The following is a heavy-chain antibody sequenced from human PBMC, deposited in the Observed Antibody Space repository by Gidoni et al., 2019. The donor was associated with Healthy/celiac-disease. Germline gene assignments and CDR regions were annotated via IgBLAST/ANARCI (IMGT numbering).Heavy chain of an antibody. V-gene: IGHV4-61*08. D-gene: IGHD2-21*01. CDR1: GGSVSTGDYY. CDR2: IYSSGST. CDR3: ARDTPVVNGFDV. Sequence: QVQLQESGPGLVKPSETLSLTCTVSGGSVSTGDYYWSWIRQPPGKGLEWIGYIYSSGSTNYNPSLKSRVTILVDMSKNQFSLKLSSVTAADTAVYYCARDTPVVNGFDVWGQGTTVTVSS. J-gene: IGHJ6*02.